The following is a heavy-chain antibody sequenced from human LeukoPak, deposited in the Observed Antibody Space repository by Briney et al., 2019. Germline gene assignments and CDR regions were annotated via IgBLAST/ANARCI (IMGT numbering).Heavy chain of an antibody. Sequence: PGGSLRLSCAASGFTFSSYGMSWVRQAPGKALEWVSGISSGGGSTHYADSVKGRFNISRDNSKNTLYLEMSSLRAEDTAVYYCAKSGYNYDSNAYPFIDYWGQGTLVTVSS. V-gene: IGHV3-23*01. D-gene: IGHD3-22*01. CDR3: AKSGYNYDSNAYPFIDY. J-gene: IGHJ4*02. CDR2: ISSGGGST. CDR1: GFTFSSYG.